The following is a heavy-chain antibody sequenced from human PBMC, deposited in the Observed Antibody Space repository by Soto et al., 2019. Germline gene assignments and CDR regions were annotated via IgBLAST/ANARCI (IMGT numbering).Heavy chain of an antibody. D-gene: IGHD6-19*01. V-gene: IGHV3-23*01. Sequence: GGSLRLSCVASGFNFKKFAMAWVRQAAGEGLEWVSGISCCGGSASYADSVKGRFSIARDDSKNTVSLQLNSLRVEDTAQYYCAKADGQQWLIPHLDNWGQGTMVTVSS. CDR3: AKADGQQWLIPHLDN. CDR1: GFNFKKFA. J-gene: IGHJ4*02. CDR2: ISCCGGSA.